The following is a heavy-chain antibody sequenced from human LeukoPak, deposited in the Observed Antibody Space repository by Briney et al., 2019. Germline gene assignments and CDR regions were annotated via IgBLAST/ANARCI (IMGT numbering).Heavy chain of an antibody. CDR3: ARGGGYDILTGSYYYYMDV. J-gene: IGHJ6*03. CDR1: GYTFTSYG. CDR2: ISAYNGNT. V-gene: IGHV1-18*01. Sequence: ASVKVSCKASGYTFTSYGISWVRQAPGPGLEWMGWISAYNGNTNYAQKLQGRVTMTTDTSTSTAYMELRSLRSDDTAVYYCARGGGYDILTGSYYYYMDVWGKGTAVTISS. D-gene: IGHD3-9*01.